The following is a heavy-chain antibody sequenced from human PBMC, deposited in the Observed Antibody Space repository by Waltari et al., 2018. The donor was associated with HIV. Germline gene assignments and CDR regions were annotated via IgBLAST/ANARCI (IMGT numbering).Heavy chain of an antibody. CDR1: GYSISSGYY. Sequence: QVQLQESGPGLVKPSETLSLTCTVSGYSISSGYYWGWIRQPPGKGLEWIGSIYHSGSTYYNPSLKSRVTISVDTSKNQFSRKLSSVTAADTAVYYCARDRTSFRFDYYGMDVWGQGTTVTVSS. D-gene: IGHD2-2*01. CDR2: IYHSGST. V-gene: IGHV4-38-2*02. J-gene: IGHJ6*02. CDR3: ARDRTSFRFDYYGMDV.